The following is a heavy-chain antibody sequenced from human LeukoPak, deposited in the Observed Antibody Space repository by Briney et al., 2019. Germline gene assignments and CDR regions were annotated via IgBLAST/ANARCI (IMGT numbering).Heavy chain of an antibody. CDR3: ARGGLDTAMALKDPYYYYYYMDV. V-gene: IGHV3-66*01. CDR2: IYSGGST. Sequence: PGGSLRLSCAASGLSNRLYGMSWVRQAPGKGLEWVSVIYSGGSTYYADSVKGRFTISRDNSKNTLYLQMNSLRAEDTAVYYCARGGLDTAMALKDPYYYYYYMDVWGKGTTVTISS. D-gene: IGHD5-18*01. J-gene: IGHJ6*03. CDR1: GLSNRLYG.